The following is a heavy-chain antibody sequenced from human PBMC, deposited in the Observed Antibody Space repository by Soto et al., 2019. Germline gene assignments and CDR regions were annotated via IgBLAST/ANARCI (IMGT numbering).Heavy chain of an antibody. J-gene: IGHJ4*02. V-gene: IGHV1-18*04. Sequence: ASVKVSCKASGYTFTSYGISWVRQAPGQGLEGMGWITAYNGNTNYAQKLQGRVTMTTDTSTSTAYMELRSLRSDDTVVYYCARLASDYDFWSGYYTGRADYFDYWGQGTLVTVSS. CDR2: ITAYNGNT. CDR1: GYTFTSYG. CDR3: ARLASDYDFWSGYYTGRADYFDY. D-gene: IGHD3-3*01.